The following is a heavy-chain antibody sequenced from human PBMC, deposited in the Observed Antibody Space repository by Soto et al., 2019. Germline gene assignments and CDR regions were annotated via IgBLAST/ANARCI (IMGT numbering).Heavy chain of an antibody. V-gene: IGHV3-23*01. CDR3: AKDAGNEDSLLDY. CDR2: LNHDGRNT. CDR1: GFTFNDFG. Sequence: EVQLLESGGDLVQSGGSLRLSCEASGFTFNDFGMSWVRQTPGKGLEWVSTLNHDGRNTHYAASVEGRFTISRDNSKNTLYLQMGSLRAEDTAIYYCAKDAGNEDSLLDYWGRGTLVTVSS. D-gene: IGHD3-3*01. J-gene: IGHJ4*02.